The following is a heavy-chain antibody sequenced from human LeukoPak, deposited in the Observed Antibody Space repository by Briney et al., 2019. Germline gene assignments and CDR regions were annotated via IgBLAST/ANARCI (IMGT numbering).Heavy chain of an antibody. D-gene: IGHD3-9*01. CDR2: ISSSSSYI. Sequence: GGSLRLSCAASGFTFSSYSMNWVRQAPGKGLEWVSSISSSSSYIYYADLVKGRFTISRDNAKNSLYLQMNSLRAEDTAVYYCARVSNILTGYGDYWGQGTLVTVSS. CDR3: ARVSNILTGYGDY. V-gene: IGHV3-21*01. J-gene: IGHJ4*02. CDR1: GFTFSSYS.